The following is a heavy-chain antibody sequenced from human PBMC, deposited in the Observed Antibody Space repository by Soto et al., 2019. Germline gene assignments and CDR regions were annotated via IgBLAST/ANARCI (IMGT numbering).Heavy chain of an antibody. CDR2: IIPIFGTA. CDR3: AREDIAAADYYYYGMDV. Sequence: QVQLVQSGAEVKKPGSSVKVSCKASGGTFSSYAISWVRQAPGQGLEWMGGIIPIFGTANYAQKFQGRVTITADESTSTADMELSSLRSEDTAVYYCAREDIAAADYYYYGMDVWGQGTTVTVSS. V-gene: IGHV1-69*01. CDR1: GGTFSSYA. D-gene: IGHD6-13*01. J-gene: IGHJ6*02.